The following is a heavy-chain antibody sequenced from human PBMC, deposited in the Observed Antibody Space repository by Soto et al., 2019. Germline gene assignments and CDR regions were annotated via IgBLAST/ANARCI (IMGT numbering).Heavy chain of an antibody. D-gene: IGHD6-6*01. Sequence: PSETLSLTCAVSGGSISSSNWWSWVRQPPGKGLEWIGEIYHSGSTNYNPSLKSRVTISVDKSKNQFSLKLSSVTAADTAVYFCARSWNRVAARHNWFDPWGQGTLVTVSS. CDR1: GGSISSSNW. J-gene: IGHJ5*02. CDR3: ARSWNRVAARHNWFDP. V-gene: IGHV4-4*02. CDR2: IYHSGST.